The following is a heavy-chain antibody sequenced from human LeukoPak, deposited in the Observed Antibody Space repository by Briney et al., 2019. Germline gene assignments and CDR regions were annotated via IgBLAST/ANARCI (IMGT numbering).Heavy chain of an antibody. V-gene: IGHV4-59*08. D-gene: IGHD4-17*01. CDR1: GGSISSYY. CDR3: ARHGGYGDYVGWFDP. J-gene: IGHJ5*02. Sequence: SETLSLTCTVSGGSISSYYWSWIRQPPGKGLEWIGYIFYNGSTNYNPSLKSRVTISLDTSKNQFSLKLSSVTAADTAVYYCARHGGYGDYVGWFDPWGQGTLVTVSS. CDR2: IFYNGST.